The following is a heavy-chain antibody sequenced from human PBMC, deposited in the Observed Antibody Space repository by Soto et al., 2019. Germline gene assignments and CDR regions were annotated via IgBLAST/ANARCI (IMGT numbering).Heavy chain of an antibody. CDR1: GFTLGDYS. Sequence: EVQLVESGGGLVQPGGSLRLSCVVSGFTLGDYSMNWVRQAPGKRLEWVSYISDSGSRMFYADSVKGRFTISRDTAKNSLYLQMNSPTAEDTAVYYCATQGVGATGYLYWGQGTLVTVSS. V-gene: IGHV3-48*01. J-gene: IGHJ4*02. CDR2: ISDSGSRM. D-gene: IGHD1-26*01. CDR3: ATQGVGATGYLY.